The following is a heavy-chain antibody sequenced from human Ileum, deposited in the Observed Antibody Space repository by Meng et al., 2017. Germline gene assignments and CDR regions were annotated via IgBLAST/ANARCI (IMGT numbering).Heavy chain of an antibody. CDR3: ARVLEGSTWPYRTLDI. V-gene: IGHV1-18*01. Sequence: ASAKVFCNASAYTFTNYAFTWLRQAPGQGLEWMGWISAYNGGTSYAQKFQGRVTMTTDTPANTVYMELRSLTSDDTAVFFCARVLEGSTWPYRTLDIWGQETMVTVSS. CDR1: AYTFTNYA. D-gene: IGHD6-13*01. CDR2: ISAYNGGT. J-gene: IGHJ3*02.